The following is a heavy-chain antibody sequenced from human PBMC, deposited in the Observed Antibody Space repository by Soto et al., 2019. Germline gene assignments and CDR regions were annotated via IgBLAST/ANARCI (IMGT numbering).Heavy chain of an antibody. CDR1: GGSISRSNNY. Sequence: PSETLSLTSTVSGGSISRSNNYWGWIRQPPGKGLEWIGSIYYSGNTYYNPSLKSRVTISVDTSKNQFSLKLSSVTAADTAVYYCASTGYSNRRNGLDVWGQGTTDTVS. D-gene: IGHD6-13*01. V-gene: IGHV4-39*01. CDR3: ASTGYSNRRNGLDV. CDR2: IYYSGNT. J-gene: IGHJ6*02.